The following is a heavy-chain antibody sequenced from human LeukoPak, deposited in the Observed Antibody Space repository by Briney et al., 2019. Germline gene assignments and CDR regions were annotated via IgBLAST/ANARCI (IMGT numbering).Heavy chain of an antibody. Sequence: GGSLRLSCAASGFTFSSYEMNWVRQAPGKGLEWVSYISSSGSTIYYADSVMGRFTISRDNAKNSLYLQMNSLRDEDTAVYYCARGPAGGSYFLYWGQGTLVTVSS. CDR3: ARGPAGGSYFLY. CDR1: GFTFSSYE. V-gene: IGHV3-48*03. D-gene: IGHD1-26*01. CDR2: ISSSGSTI. J-gene: IGHJ4*02.